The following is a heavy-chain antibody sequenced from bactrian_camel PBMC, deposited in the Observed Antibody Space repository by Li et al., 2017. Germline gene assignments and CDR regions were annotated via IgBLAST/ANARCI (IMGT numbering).Heavy chain of an antibody. CDR3: AADVNT. CDR1: GYTYRTNC. CDR2: IRSNTGTE. J-gene: IGHJ4*01. Sequence: HVQLVESGGASAQAGGSLRLSCAASGYTYRTNCMGWFRQAPGKAREVIATIRSNTGTEYYTDSVKGRFTITRDSHKNILYLQMDSLKPEDTGMYQCAADVNTGARGPRSPSP. V-gene: IGHV3-3*01.